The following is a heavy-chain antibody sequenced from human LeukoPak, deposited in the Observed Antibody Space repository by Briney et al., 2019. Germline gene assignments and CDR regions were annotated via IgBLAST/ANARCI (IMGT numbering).Heavy chain of an antibody. J-gene: IGHJ4*02. CDR2: ISWDGGST. V-gene: IGHV3-43D*03. CDR1: GFTFDDYA. Sequence: GGSLRLSCAASGFTFDDYAMHWVRQAPGKGLEWVSLISWDGGSTYYADSVKGRFTISRDNSKNSLYLQMNSLRAEDTALYYCAKDMRLHSSGCPGDYWGQGTLVTVSS. CDR3: AKDMRLHSSGCPGDY. D-gene: IGHD6-19*01.